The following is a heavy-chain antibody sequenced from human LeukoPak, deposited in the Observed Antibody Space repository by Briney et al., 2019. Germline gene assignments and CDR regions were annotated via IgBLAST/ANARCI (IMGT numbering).Heavy chain of an antibody. Sequence: GGSLRLSCAASGFTFSSYSMNWVRQAPGKGLEWVSSISSSSSYIYYADSVKGRFTVSRDNAKNSLYLQMNSLRAEDTAVYYCARGEYGSGSYHIDYWGQGTLVTVSS. J-gene: IGHJ4*02. CDR1: GFTFSSYS. D-gene: IGHD3-10*01. CDR3: ARGEYGSGSYHIDY. CDR2: ISSSSSYI. V-gene: IGHV3-21*01.